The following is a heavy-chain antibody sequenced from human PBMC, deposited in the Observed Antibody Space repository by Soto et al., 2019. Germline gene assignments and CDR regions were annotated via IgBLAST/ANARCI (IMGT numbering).Heavy chain of an antibody. CDR1: GGSISSGGYY. Sequence: SETLSLTCTASGGSISSGGYYWSWIRQHPGKGLEWIGYIYYSGTTYYNPSLKSRVTISVDTSKNQFSLKLSSVSAADTALYYCARCSLVVVPAPGFDPWGRGTLVTVSS. J-gene: IGHJ5*02. CDR2: IYYSGTT. V-gene: IGHV4-31*03. CDR3: ARCSLVVVPAPGFDP. D-gene: IGHD2-2*01.